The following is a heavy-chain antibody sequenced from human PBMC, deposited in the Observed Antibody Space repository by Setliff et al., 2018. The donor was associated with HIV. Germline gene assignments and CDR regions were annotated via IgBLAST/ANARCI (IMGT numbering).Heavy chain of an antibody. V-gene: IGHV3-66*01. CDR1: GFTVSSNY. CDR2: IYSCVST. CDR3: ARDFRRYFDYYYYGMDV. J-gene: IGHJ6*02. Sequence: GGSLRLSCAASGFTVSSNYMSWVRQAPGKGLEWVSVIYSCVSTYYADSVKGRFTISRDNSKNTLYLQMNSLRAEDTAVYYCARDFRRYFDYYYYGMDVWGQGTTVTVSS. D-gene: IGHD3-9*01.